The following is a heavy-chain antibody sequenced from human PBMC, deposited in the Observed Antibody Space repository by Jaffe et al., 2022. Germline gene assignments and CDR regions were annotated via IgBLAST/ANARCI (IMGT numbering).Heavy chain of an antibody. J-gene: IGHJ4*02. CDR2: INPSSGST. D-gene: IGHD2-21*02. V-gene: IGHV1-46*01. CDR1: GYTFTNYF. Sequence: QVQLVQSGAAVKKPGTSVKVSCKASGYTFTNYFMHWVRQAPGQGLEWMGIINPSSGSTSYAQKFQGRVTMTRDTSTSTVYMELSSLRSDDTAVYYCARFPRGFCGGDCYSAYFDYWGQGTLITVSS. CDR3: ARFPRGFCGGDCYSAYFDY.